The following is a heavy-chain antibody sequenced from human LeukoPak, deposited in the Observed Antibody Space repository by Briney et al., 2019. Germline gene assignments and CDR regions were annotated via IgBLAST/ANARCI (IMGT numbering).Heavy chain of an antibody. CDR1: GYTFTGYY. CDR2: INPNSGGT. V-gene: IGHV1-2*04. D-gene: IGHD2-15*01. CDR3: ARGYCSGGSCYRAFDI. Sequence: ASVKVSCKASGYTFTGYYMHWVRQAPGQGLEWMGWINPNSGGTNYAQKFQGWVTMTRDTSISTAYMELSRLRSDDTAVYYCARGYCSGGSCYRAFDIWGQGTMVTVPS. J-gene: IGHJ3*02.